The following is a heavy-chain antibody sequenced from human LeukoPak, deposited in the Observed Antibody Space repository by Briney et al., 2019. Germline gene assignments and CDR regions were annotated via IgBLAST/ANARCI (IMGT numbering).Heavy chain of an antibody. Sequence: GGSLRLSCAASGFTFSGSAMHWVRQASGKGLEWVGRIRSKANSYATAYAASVKGRFTISRDDSKNTAYLQMNSLKTEDTAVYYCLMITLDTPIDYWGQGTLVTVSS. D-gene: IGHD3-16*01. CDR3: LMITLDTPIDY. CDR1: GFTFSGSA. J-gene: IGHJ4*02. CDR2: IRSKANSYAT. V-gene: IGHV3-73*01.